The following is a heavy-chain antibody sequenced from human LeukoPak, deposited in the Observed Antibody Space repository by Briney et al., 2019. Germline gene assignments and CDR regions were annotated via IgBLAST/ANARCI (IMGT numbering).Heavy chain of an antibody. J-gene: IGHJ4*02. CDR2: IRYDGSNK. Sequence: GGSLRLSCAASGFTFSSYGMHWVRQAPGKGLEWVAFIRYDGSNKYYADSVKGRFTISRDNSKNTLYLQMNSLRAEDTAVYYCAKSRKVVPYYFDYWGQGTLVTVSS. CDR1: GFTFSSYG. CDR3: AKSRKVVPYYFDY. D-gene: IGHD2-15*01. V-gene: IGHV3-30*02.